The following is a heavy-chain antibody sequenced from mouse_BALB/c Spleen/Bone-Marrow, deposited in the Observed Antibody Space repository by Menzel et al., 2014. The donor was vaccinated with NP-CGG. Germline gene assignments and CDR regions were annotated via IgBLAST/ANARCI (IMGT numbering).Heavy chain of an antibody. J-gene: IGHJ3*01. V-gene: IGHV14-3*02. CDR3: TTYYGSRFTY. Sequence: DVKLQESGAELVKPGASVKLSCTASGFNIKDTYMHWVKQRPEQGLEWIGRIDPANGNTKYDPKFQGKATTTADTSSNTAYLQLSSLPSEDTAVYYCTTYYGSRFTYWGQGTLVTVSA. D-gene: IGHD2-9*01. CDR2: IDPANGNT. CDR1: GFNIKDTY.